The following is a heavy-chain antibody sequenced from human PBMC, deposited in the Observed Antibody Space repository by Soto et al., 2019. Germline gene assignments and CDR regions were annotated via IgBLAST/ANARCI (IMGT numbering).Heavy chain of an antibody. Sequence: SETLSLTXTVSGGSISSYYWSWIRQPPGKGLEWIGYIYYSGSTNYNPSLKSRVTISVDTSKNQFSLKLSSVTAADTAVYYCASIAAAGVDYWGQGTLVTVSS. CDR3: ASIAAAGVDY. V-gene: IGHV4-59*08. CDR1: GGSISSYY. J-gene: IGHJ4*02. CDR2: IYYSGST. D-gene: IGHD6-13*01.